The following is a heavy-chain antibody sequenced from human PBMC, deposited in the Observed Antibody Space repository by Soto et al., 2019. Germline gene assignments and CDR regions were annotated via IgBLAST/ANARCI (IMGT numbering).Heavy chain of an antibody. Sequence: QLQLQESGPGLVKPSETLSLTCTVSGGSISSSSYYWGWIRQPPGKGLEWIGSIYYSGSTYYNPSLKSRVTISVDTSKNQFSLKLSSVTAADTAVYYCASLTAIDSGSYSDDAFDIWGQGTMVTVSS. CDR2: IYYSGST. D-gene: IGHD1-26*01. CDR1: GGSISSSSYY. J-gene: IGHJ3*02. CDR3: ASLTAIDSGSYSDDAFDI. V-gene: IGHV4-39*01.